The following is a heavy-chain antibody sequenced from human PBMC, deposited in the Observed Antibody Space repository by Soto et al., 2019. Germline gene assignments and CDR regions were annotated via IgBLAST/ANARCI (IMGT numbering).Heavy chain of an antibody. CDR3: ARDWEFGY. CDR1: GYSFSSYY. CDR2: INPSGDSI. Sequence: ASVKVSCKASGYSFSSYYMHWVRQAPGQGLEWMGVINPSGDSITYAQKFQGRVTMTKDTSASTLFMEVSSLRSEDTAVYFCARDWEFGYWGQGTLVTVSS. J-gene: IGHJ4*02. V-gene: IGHV1-46*01. D-gene: IGHD1-26*01.